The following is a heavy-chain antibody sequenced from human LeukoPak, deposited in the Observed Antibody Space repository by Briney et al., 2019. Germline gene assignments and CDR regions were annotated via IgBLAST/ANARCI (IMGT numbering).Heavy chain of an antibody. Sequence: GASVKVSCKASRYTFTSYYMHWVRQAPGQGLEXXXXINPSGGSTSYAQKFQGRVTMTRDTSTSTVYMELSSLRSEDTAVYYCARNMGRNYDFWSGSPGLDVWGQGTTVTVSS. V-gene: IGHV1-46*01. CDR2: INPSGGST. CDR3: ARNMGRNYDFWSGSPGLDV. CDR1: RYTFTSYY. J-gene: IGHJ6*02. D-gene: IGHD3-3*01.